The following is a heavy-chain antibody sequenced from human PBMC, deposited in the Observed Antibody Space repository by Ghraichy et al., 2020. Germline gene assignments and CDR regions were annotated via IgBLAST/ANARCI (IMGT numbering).Heavy chain of an antibody. V-gene: IGHV1-46*01. CDR2: INPSGGST. CDR1: GYTFTSYY. D-gene: IGHD2-2*01. CDR3: ARDGDIVVVPAALRGYYMDV. J-gene: IGHJ6*03. Sequence: ASVKVSCKASGYTFTSYYMHWVRQAPGQGLEWMGIINPSGGSTSYAQKFQGRVTMTRDTSTSTVYMELSSLRSEDTAVYYCARDGDIVVVPAALRGYYMDVWGKGTTVTVSS.